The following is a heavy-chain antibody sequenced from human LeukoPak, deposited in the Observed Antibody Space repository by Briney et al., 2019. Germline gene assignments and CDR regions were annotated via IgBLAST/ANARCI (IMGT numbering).Heavy chain of an antibody. CDR1: GFIFGTSW. CDR2: INGDGSLN. V-gene: IGHV3-7*01. D-gene: IGHD4/OR15-4a*01. J-gene: IGHJ4*02. CDR3: TRDRAYGALDY. Sequence: GGSLRLSCAASGFIFGTSWMTWVRQAPGKGLEWVANINGDGSLNGHVASVKGRFTISRDNAKNSVYLQMISLRDEDTAVYYCTRDRAYGALDYWGQGTLVTVSS.